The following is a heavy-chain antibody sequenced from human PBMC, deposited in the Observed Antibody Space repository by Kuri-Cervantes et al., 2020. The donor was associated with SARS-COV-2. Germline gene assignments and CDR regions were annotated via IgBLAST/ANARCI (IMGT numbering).Heavy chain of an antibody. V-gene: IGHV3-7*01. CDR2: IKQDGSEK. J-gene: IGHJ1*01. D-gene: IGHD4-23*01. Sequence: GGSLRLSCAASGFTFSDYYMSWVRQAPGKGLEWVANIKQDGSEKYYVDSVKGRFTISRDNAKNSLYLQMNSLRAEDTAVYYCARSGGGNRTPFQDWGQGTLVTVSS. CDR1: GFTFSDYY. CDR3: ARSGGGNRTPFQD.